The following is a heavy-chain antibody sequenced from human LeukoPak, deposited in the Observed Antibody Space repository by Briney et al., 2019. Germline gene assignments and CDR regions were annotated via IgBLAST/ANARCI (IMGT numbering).Heavy chain of an antibody. D-gene: IGHD6-19*01. Sequence: PGGSLRLSCAASGFTFSSYWMSWVRQAPGKGLEWVANIKQDGSEKYYVDSVKGRFTISRDNAKNSLYLQMNSLRAEDTAVYYCARTLAVAGPNWFDPWGQGTLVTVSS. CDR1: GFTFSSYW. J-gene: IGHJ5*02. CDR2: IKQDGSEK. CDR3: ARTLAVAGPNWFDP. V-gene: IGHV3-7*01.